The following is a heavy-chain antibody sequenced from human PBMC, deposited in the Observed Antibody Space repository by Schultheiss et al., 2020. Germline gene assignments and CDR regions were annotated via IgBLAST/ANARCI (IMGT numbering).Heavy chain of an antibody. CDR1: GDSISSNNW. CDR2: VYHSGST. Sequence: SETLSLTCAVSGDSISSNNWWMWVRQPPGKGLEWIGNVYHSGSTNSNPSLKSRVTITVDTSKNQFSLKLIAVTAADTAMYFCARGLDRYGATDYWGQGTQVTVS. CDR3: ARGLDRYGATDY. J-gene: IGHJ4*02. D-gene: IGHD4/OR15-4a*01. V-gene: IGHV4-4*02.